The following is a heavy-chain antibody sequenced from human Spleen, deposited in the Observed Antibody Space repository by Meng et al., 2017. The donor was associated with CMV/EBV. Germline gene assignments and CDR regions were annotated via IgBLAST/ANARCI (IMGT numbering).Heavy chain of an antibody. V-gene: IGHV4-59*01. CDR3: ARDSTMVVGKSAFDI. CDR2: LYYSGST. CDR1: GGSISSYY. D-gene: IGHD3-22*01. J-gene: IGHJ3*02. Sequence: GSLRLSCTVSGGSISSYYWSWIRQPPGKGLEWIGCLYYSGSTNYNPSLKSRVTISVVTSKNQFSLKLSSLTAADTAMYYCARDSTMVVGKSAFDIWGQGTMVTVSS.